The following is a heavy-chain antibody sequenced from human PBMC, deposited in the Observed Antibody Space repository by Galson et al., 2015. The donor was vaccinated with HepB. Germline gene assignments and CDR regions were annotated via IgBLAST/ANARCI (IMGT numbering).Heavy chain of an antibody. CDR1: GFTFDDYA. CDR3: AKAQDYDSSGCPVT. Sequence: SLRLSCAASGFTFDDYAMHWVRQAPGKGLEWVSGISRNSGSIGYADSVKGRFTISRDNAKNSLYLQMNSLRAEDTALYYCAKAQDYDSSGCPVTWGQGTLVTVSS. J-gene: IGHJ4*02. D-gene: IGHD3-22*01. CDR2: ISRNSGSI. V-gene: IGHV3-9*01.